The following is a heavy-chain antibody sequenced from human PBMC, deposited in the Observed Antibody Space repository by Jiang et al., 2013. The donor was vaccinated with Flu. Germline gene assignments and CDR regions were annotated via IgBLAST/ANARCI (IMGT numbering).Heavy chain of an antibody. V-gene: IGHV1-3*01. D-gene: IGHD4-23*01. CDR3: ARSDGGNFQY. Sequence: QKFQGRVTITRDTSASTAYMELSSLRSEDTAVYYCARSDGGNFQYWGQGTLVTVSS. J-gene: IGHJ4*02.